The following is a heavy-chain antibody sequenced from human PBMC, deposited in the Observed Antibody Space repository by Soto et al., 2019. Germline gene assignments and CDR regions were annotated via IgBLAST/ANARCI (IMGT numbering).Heavy chain of an antibody. J-gene: IGHJ6*03. V-gene: IGHV3-48*02. CDR1: GFTISGNA. D-gene: IGHD7-27*01. CDR2: ISSSSTNI. CDR3: GRDLSGGSKGYYYMDV. Sequence: EVQLVESGGGLVQPGGSLRLSCAASGFTISGNAMNWVRQAPGRGLEWVSYISSSSTNIHYADSVRGRFTISRDNAKNSWYLQMNGGRDEDTGVYRCGRDLSGGSKGYYYMDVW.